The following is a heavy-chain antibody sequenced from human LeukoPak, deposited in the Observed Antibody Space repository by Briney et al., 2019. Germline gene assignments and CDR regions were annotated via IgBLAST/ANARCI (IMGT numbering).Heavy chain of an antibody. CDR1: GFTVSSNY. D-gene: IGHD3-3*01. CDR3: ARSRLDLRFLEWLPDYYYYGMDV. CDR2: IYSGGST. J-gene: IGHJ6*02. V-gene: IGHV3-53*01. Sequence: GGSLRLSCAASGFTVSSNYMSWVRQAPGKGLEWVSVIYSGGSTYYADSVKGRFTISRDNPKNTLYLQMNSLRAEDTAVYYCARSRLDLRFLEWLPDYYYYGMDVWGQGTTVTVSS.